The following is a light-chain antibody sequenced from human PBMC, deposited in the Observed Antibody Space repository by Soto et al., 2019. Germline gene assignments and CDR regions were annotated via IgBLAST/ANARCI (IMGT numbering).Light chain of an antibody. CDR3: QQYGSSPGT. CDR1: QNVRDSY. Sequence: EIVLTQSPGTLSLSPGERATLSCRASQNVRDSYLAWYQQKPGQAPSLLIYDTSSRATGIPDRFSGSGSGTDFALTISRVEPDDFAVYFCQQYGSSPGTFGQGTKVGI. J-gene: IGKJ1*01. CDR2: DTS. V-gene: IGKV3-20*01.